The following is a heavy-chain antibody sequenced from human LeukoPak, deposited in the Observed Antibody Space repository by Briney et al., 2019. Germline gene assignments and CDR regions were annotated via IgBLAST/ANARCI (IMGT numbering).Heavy chain of an antibody. J-gene: IGHJ5*02. CDR1: GGSISTYY. V-gene: IGHV4-4*07. Sequence: SETLSLTCTVSGGSISTYYWSWIRQPAGKGLEWIGRIYTSGSTNYNPSLKSRVTMSVDTSKNQFSLKLSSVTAADTAVYYCARGEWQQLVGTTWGQGTLVTVSS. D-gene: IGHD6-13*01. CDR2: IYTSGST. CDR3: ARGEWQQLVGTT.